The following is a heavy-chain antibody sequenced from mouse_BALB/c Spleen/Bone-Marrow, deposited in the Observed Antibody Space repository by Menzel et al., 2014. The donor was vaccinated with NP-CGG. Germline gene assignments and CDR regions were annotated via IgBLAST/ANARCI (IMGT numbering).Heavy chain of an antibody. CDR1: GFTFTDNY. V-gene: IGHV7-3*02. J-gene: IGHJ3*01. CDR3: ARDSDWFAY. CDR2: IRNKANGYTT. Sequence: EVQLVESGGGWVQPGGSLRLSCATSGFTFTDNYMSWVRQPPGKALEWLGFIRNKANGYTTEYSASVKGRFTISRDNSQSILYLQMNTLRAEDSATYYCARDSDWFAYWGQGTLVTVSA.